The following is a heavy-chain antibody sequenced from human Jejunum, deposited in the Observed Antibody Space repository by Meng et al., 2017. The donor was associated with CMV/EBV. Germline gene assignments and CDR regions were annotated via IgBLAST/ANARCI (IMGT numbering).Heavy chain of an antibody. D-gene: IGHD5-24*01. Sequence: QRQQSVPGLVEPSPTLSLPCTVSGGSIASDYYWWSWIRQPPGKGLEWIGYIYHKGHTYYNPSLRSRISISVDTSKDQFSLRLNSVTAADTAVYYCARDKAGYKNCDSWGQGTLVTVSS. V-gene: IGHV4-30-4*08. CDR3: ARDKAGYKNCDS. J-gene: IGHJ5*01. CDR1: GGSIASDYYW. CDR2: IYHKGHT.